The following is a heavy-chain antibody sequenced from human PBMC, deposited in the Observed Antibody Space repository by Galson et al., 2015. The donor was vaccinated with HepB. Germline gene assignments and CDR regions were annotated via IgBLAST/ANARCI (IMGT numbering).Heavy chain of an antibody. CDR1: GFTFSSYA. Sequence: SLRLSCAASGFTFSSYAMSWVRQAPGKGLEWVSAISGSGGSTYYADSVKGRFTISRDNAKNSLYLQMNRLRAEDTAVYYCASLPYYSNHYFDYWGQGTLVTVSS. CDR3: ASLPYYSNHYFDY. J-gene: IGHJ4*02. V-gene: IGHV3-23*01. CDR2: ISGSGGST. D-gene: IGHD4-11*01.